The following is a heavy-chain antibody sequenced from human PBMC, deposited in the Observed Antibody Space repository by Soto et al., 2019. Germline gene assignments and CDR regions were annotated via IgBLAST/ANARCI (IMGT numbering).Heavy chain of an antibody. D-gene: IGHD2-2*01. CDR2: IFFSGNT. J-gene: IGHJ4*02. CDR1: VVSILNGGHY. V-gene: IGHV4-31*03. CDR3: ARDNSAGMLDF. Sequence: PSETLSLTCTFSVVSILNGGHYCTWIRQHPWKGLEWIGRIFFSGNTHYNPALKSRLTFSLDTAKNQFSLKLTSVTAADTAIYYCARDNSAGMLDFLGPGTLVTVSS.